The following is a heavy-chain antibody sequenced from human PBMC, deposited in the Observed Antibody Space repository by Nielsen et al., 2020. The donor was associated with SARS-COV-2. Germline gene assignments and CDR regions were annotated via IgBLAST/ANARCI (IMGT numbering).Heavy chain of an antibody. D-gene: IGHD5-24*01. Sequence: SETLSLTCIVSGYSISSGYYWGWIRQPPGKGLEWIGSIYHSGSTYYNPSLKSRVTISVDTSKNQFSLKVNSVTAADTAVYYCVRIDMATISVDYWGRGTLVTVSS. V-gene: IGHV4-38-2*02. CDR3: VRIDMATISVDY. CDR2: IYHSGST. CDR1: GYSISSGYY. J-gene: IGHJ4*02.